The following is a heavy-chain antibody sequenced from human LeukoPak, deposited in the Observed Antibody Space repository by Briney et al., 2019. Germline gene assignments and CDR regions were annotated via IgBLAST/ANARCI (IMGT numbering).Heavy chain of an antibody. CDR3: ARPYSGSYYAWFDP. Sequence: ASVKVSCKASGYTFTGYYMHWVRQAPGQGLEWMGWINPNSGGTNYAQKFQGRVTMTRDTSISTAYMELSRLRSDDTAVYYCARPYSGSYYAWFDPWGQGTLVTVS. D-gene: IGHD1-26*01. J-gene: IGHJ5*02. CDR1: GYTFTGYY. V-gene: IGHV1-2*02. CDR2: INPNSGGT.